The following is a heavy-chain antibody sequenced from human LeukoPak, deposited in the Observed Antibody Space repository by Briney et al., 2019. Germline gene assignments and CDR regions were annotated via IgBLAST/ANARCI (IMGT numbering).Heavy chain of an antibody. J-gene: IGHJ4*02. CDR2: IYTSGST. CDR1: GGSISSYY. CDR3: ARGGILWIENYFDY. Sequence: SETLSLTCTVSGGSISSYYWSWIRQPAGKGLEWIGRIYTSGSTNYNPSLKSRVTMSVDTSKNQFSLKLSSVTAADTAVYYCARGGILWIENYFDYWGQGTLVTVSS. V-gene: IGHV4-4*07. D-gene: IGHD3-10*01.